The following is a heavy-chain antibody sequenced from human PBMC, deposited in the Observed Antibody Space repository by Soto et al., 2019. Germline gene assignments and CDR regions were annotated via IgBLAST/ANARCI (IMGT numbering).Heavy chain of an antibody. Sequence: GGSLRLSCAASGFTFSSYAMSWVRQAPGKGLEWVSAISGSGGSTYYADSVKGRFTISRDNSKNTLYLQMNSLRDEDTAVYYCARDMGYCTNGVCLNLFDPCAQGTLVTVSS. CDR2: ISGSGGST. D-gene: IGHD2-8*01. J-gene: IGHJ5*02. CDR3: ARDMGYCTNGVCLNLFDP. CDR1: GFTFSSYA. V-gene: IGHV3-23*01.